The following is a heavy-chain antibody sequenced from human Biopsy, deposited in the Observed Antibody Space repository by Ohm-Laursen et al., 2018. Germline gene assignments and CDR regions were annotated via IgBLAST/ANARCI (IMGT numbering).Heavy chain of an antibody. CDR1: GFTFSRYG. CDR3: AKTLGDSYGSRYFDY. D-gene: IGHD5-18*01. CDR2: TFESGDTT. Sequence: SLRLSCSASGFTFSRYGMSWVRQAPGKGLEWVSVTFESGDTTHYGDSVKGRFSVSRDNSKSTLYLQMNSLRAEDTAVYYCAKTLGDSYGSRYFDYWGQGTPVTVSS. V-gene: IGHV3-23*01. J-gene: IGHJ4*02.